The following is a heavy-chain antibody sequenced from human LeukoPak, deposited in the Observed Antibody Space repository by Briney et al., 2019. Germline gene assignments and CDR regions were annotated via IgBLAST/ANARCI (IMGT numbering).Heavy chain of an antibody. Sequence: GGSLRLSCAASRFTLSTYWMSWVRQAPGKGLEWVAYIKKTGSETYYVDSVKGRFTITRDNTRNSLFLQMYSLRAEDTAVYFCAREDGYCSGGNCYSYFDSWGQGTLVTVSS. J-gene: IGHJ4*02. CDR1: RFTLSTYW. V-gene: IGHV3-7*01. D-gene: IGHD2-15*01. CDR2: IKKTGSET. CDR3: AREDGYCSGGNCYSYFDS.